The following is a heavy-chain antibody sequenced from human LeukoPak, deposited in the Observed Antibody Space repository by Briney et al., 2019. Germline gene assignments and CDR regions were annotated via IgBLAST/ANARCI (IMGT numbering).Heavy chain of an antibody. J-gene: IGHJ4*02. CDR1: GGSISSGGYS. CDR2: IYHSGST. Sequence: PSETLSLTCAVSGGSISSGGYSWSWIRQPPGKGLEWIGYIYHSGSTYYNPSLKSRVTISVDRSKNQFSLKLSSVTAADTAVYYCARVVTPHSAINYWGQGTLVTVSS. CDR3: ARVVTPHSAINY. D-gene: IGHD4-23*01. V-gene: IGHV4-30-2*02.